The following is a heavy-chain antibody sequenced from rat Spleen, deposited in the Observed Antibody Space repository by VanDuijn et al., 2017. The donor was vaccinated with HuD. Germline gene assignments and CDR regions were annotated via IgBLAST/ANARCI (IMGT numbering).Heavy chain of an antibody. CDR3: ARPHSSHYVMDA. V-gene: IGHV5-22*01. CDR1: GFTFSNYD. J-gene: IGHJ4*01. D-gene: IGHD1-2*01. Sequence: EVQLVESGGGLVQPGRSMKLSCAASGFTFSNYDMAWVRQAPKKGLEWVATIRQDGSSTNYGDPVKGRFTISRDSAKSTLYLQMDSLRSEDTATYYCARPHSSHYVMDAWGQGASVTVS. CDR2: IRQDGSST.